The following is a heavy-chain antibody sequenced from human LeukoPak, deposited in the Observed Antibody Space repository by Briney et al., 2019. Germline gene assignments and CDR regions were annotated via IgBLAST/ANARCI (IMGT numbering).Heavy chain of an antibody. Sequence: SETLSLTCAVYGGSFSGYYWSWIRQPPGKGLEWIGGINHSGSTHYNPSLKSRVTISVDTSKNQFSLKLSSVTAADTAVYYCARDQRGQSGSYFDYWGQGTLVTVSS. CDR3: ARDQRGQSGSYFDY. CDR2: INHSGST. V-gene: IGHV4-34*01. CDR1: GGSFSGYY. J-gene: IGHJ4*02. D-gene: IGHD1-26*01.